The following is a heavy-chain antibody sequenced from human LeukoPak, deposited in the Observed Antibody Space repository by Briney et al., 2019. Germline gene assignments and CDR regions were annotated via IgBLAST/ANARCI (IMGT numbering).Heavy chain of an antibody. J-gene: IGHJ5*02. CDR2: IRYDGSNK. CDR1: GFTFSSYG. D-gene: IGHD3-10*01. CDR3: ARGGYYGSGNDFRFDP. V-gene: IGHV3-30*02. Sequence: GGSLRLSCAASGFTFSSYGMYWVRQAPGKGLEWVAFIRYDGSNKYYADSVKGRFTVSRDNSKNTLYLQMKSLRAEDTAVYYCARGGYYGSGNDFRFDPWGQGTLVTVSS.